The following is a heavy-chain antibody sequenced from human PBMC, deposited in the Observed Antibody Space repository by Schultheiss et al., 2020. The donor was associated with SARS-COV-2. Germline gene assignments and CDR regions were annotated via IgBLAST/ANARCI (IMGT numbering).Heavy chain of an antibody. D-gene: IGHD2-15*01. J-gene: IGHJ4*02. CDR1: GFTFSSYG. CDR2: IWYDGSNK. V-gene: IGHV3-33*01. CDR3: ARVVETAGSFDY. Sequence: GGSLRLSCAASGFTFSSYGMHWVRQAPGKGLEWVAVIWYDGSNKYYADSVKGRFTISRDNSKNTLYLQMSSLRAEDTAVYYCARVVETAGSFDYWGQGTLVTVSS.